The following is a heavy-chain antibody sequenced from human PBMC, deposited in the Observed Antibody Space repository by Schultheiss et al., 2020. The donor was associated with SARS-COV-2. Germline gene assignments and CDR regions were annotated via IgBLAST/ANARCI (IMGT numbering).Heavy chain of an antibody. J-gene: IGHJ4*02. D-gene: IGHD1-26*01. CDR1: GLIFSTYA. CDR3: AKGAVGATAY. CDR2: LSYHGRNT. V-gene: IGHV3-64D*06. Sequence: GGSLRLSCSTSGLIFSTYAMHWVRQAPGKGLEYVSALSYHGRNTYYADSVKGRFTISRDNSRNTVYLHMTSLRAEDTAVYYCAKGAVGATAYWGQGTLVTVSS.